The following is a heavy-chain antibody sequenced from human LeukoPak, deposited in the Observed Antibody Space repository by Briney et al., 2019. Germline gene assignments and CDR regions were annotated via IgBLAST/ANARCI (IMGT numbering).Heavy chain of an antibody. Sequence: GASVTVSCKASGYTFTSYDINWVRQATGQGLEWMGWMNPNSGNTGYAQKFQGRVTMTRNTSISTAYMELSSLRSEDTAVYYCARRGRRDGYNLGHWGQGTLVTVSS. CDR1: GYTFTSYD. V-gene: IGHV1-8*01. J-gene: IGHJ4*02. D-gene: IGHD5-24*01. CDR3: ARRGRRDGYNLGH. CDR2: MNPNSGNT.